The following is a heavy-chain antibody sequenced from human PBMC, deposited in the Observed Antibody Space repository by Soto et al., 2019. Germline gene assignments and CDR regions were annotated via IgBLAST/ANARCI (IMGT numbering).Heavy chain of an antibody. CDR1: GDSIRSGNHY. CDR3: ARVDILTVHGCMDV. J-gene: IGHJ6*02. D-gene: IGHD3-9*01. Sequence: SETLSFTCTVSGDSIRSGNHYWSWIGQPPGKGLEWIGYIYYSGSTSYSPSLKSRVTISVDTSKNQFSLKLNSVTAADTAVYYCARVDILTVHGCMDVWGQGTTVTVSS. CDR2: IYYSGST. V-gene: IGHV4-30-4*01.